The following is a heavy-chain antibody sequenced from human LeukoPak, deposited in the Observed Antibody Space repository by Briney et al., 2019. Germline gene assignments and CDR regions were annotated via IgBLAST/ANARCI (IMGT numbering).Heavy chain of an antibody. CDR2: INWNGGST. V-gene: IGHV3-20*04. CDR1: GFTFDDYG. Sequence: GGSLRLSCAASGFTFDDYGMSWVRQAPGKGLEWVPGINWNGGSTGYADSVKGRFTISRDNAKNSLYLQKNSLRAEDTALYYCARLVGGGSGTIGGQGTLVTVSS. J-gene: IGHJ4*02. CDR3: ARLVGGGSGTI. D-gene: IGHD3-10*01.